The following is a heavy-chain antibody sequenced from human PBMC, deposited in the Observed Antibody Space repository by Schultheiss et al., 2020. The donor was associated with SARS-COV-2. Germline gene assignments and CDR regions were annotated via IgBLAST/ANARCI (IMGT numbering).Heavy chain of an antibody. D-gene: IGHD5-12*01. Sequence: ASVKGSCKASGYTFTSYYMHWVRQAPGQGLEWMGIINPSGGSTNYAQKFQGRVTMTRNTSISTAYMELSSLRSEDTAVYYCARGEFYSGYDLWGQGTLVTVSS. V-gene: IGHV1-46*01. CDR1: GYTFTSYY. J-gene: IGHJ4*02. CDR3: ARGEFYSGYDL. CDR2: INPSGGST.